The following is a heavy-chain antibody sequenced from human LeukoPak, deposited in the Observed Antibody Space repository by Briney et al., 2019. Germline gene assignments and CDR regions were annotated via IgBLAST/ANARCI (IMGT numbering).Heavy chain of an antibody. J-gene: IGHJ4*02. Sequence: GGSLRLSCAASGFTVSSNYMSWIRQAPGKGLEWVSVIYSGGSTFYADSVKGRFTISRDNSKNTLYLQMNSLRAEDTAVYYCAKLSGIFFGAARQEFYGIDYWGQGTLVTVSS. D-gene: IGHD6-6*01. CDR3: AKLSGIFFGAARQEFYGIDY. CDR1: GFTVSSNY. CDR2: IYSGGST. V-gene: IGHV3-53*05.